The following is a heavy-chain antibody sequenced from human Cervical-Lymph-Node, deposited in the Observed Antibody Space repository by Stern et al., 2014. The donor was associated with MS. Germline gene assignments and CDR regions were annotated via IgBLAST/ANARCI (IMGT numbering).Heavy chain of an antibody. J-gene: IGHJ5*02. Sequence: VQLVESGPGLVKPSQTLSLTCTVSGGSISSSGYYWSWIRQPADKGLEWIGRIHDSGSTYYNPSLKSRVTISMDTAQNQFSPNLPLVTAADTAVYYCATTRWDLFTWNWFDPWGQGTLVTVSS. V-gene: IGHV4-61*02. CDR1: GGSISSSGYY. CDR3: ATTRWDLFTWNWFDP. D-gene: IGHD1-26*01. CDR2: IHDSGST.